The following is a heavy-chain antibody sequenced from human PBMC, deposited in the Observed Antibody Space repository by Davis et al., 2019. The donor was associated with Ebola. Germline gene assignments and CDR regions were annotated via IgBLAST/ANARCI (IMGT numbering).Heavy chain of an antibody. CDR1: GGSISSYY. D-gene: IGHD5-12*01. CDR2: IYYSGST. J-gene: IGHJ4*02. V-gene: IGHV4-59*01. Sequence: MPSETLSLTCTVSGGSISSYYWSWIRQPPGKGLEWIGYIYYSGSTNYNPSLKSRVTISVDTSKNQFSLKLSSVTAADTAVYYCARSGYTGYDPRINFDYWGQGTLVTVSS. CDR3: ARSGYTGYDPRINFDY.